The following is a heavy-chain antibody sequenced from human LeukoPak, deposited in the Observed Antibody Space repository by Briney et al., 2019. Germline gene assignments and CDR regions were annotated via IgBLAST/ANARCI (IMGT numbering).Heavy chain of an antibody. CDR2: ISGSGGST. CDR1: GFTFSSYA. Sequence: PGGSLRLSCAASGFTFSSYAMSWVRQAPGKGLEWVSAISGSGGSTYYADSVKGRFTISRDNSKNTLYLQMNSLRAEDTAVYYCAKHLMGYDILTGYDAFDIWGQGTMVTVSS. J-gene: IGHJ3*02. CDR3: AKHLMGYDILTGYDAFDI. V-gene: IGHV3-23*01. D-gene: IGHD3-9*01.